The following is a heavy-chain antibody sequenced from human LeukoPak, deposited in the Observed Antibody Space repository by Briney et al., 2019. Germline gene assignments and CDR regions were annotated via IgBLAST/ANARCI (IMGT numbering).Heavy chain of an antibody. CDR3: AREAIFGVVREYYFDY. V-gene: IGHV1-46*01. J-gene: IGHJ4*02. CDR2: INPSAATT. CDR1: GYTFTRYH. D-gene: IGHD3-3*01. Sequence: VASVKVSCTASGYTFTRYHIHWVRQGPGQGLEWMGVINPSAATTTYAQKFQGRVTMTRDTSTTTVYMELSSLRSDDTAVYYCAREAIFGVVREYYFDYWGQGTLVTVS.